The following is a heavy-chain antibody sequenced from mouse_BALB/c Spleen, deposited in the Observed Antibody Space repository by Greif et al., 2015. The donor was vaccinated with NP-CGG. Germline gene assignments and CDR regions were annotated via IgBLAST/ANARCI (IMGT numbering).Heavy chain of an antibody. Sequence: EVKLMESGGGLVKPGGSLKLSCAASGFTFSSHTMSWVRQTPEKRLGWVATISSGGSYTYYPDSVKGRFTISRDNAKNTLYLQMSSLKSEDTAMYYCTRKSRGYGPWFAYWGQGTLVTVSA. J-gene: IGHJ3*01. V-gene: IGHV5-6-4*01. CDR3: TRKSRGYGPWFAY. CDR2: ISSGGSYT. D-gene: IGHD1-1*02. CDR1: GFTFSSHT.